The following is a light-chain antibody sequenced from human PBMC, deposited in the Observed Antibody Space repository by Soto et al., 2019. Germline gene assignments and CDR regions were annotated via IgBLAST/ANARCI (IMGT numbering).Light chain of an antibody. Sequence: QSVLTQPPSASGTPGQRVTISCSGSKSNIGRNTVHWYQQLPGTAPKLLIYSNYQRPSGVPARFSGSKSGTSASLAISGLQSEDEADYYCAAWDDSLNGVVFGGGTKLTVL. V-gene: IGLV1-44*01. J-gene: IGLJ2*01. CDR3: AAWDDSLNGVV. CDR2: SNY. CDR1: KSNIGRNT.